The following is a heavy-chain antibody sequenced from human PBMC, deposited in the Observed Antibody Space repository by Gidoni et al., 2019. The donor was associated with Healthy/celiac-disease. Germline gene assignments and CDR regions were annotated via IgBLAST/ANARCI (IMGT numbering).Heavy chain of an antibody. CDR1: VFTVSNNS. CDR2: ISIGCST. D-gene: IGHD4-17*01. CDR3: AREARATVTTYYYYYGMDV. V-gene: IGHV3-66*01. Sequence: EVRLVESGGVLVQPGGSLRLSCAASVFTVSNNSMRWVRRAPGKGLECVSVISIGCSTFYADSVKGRFIISRDNSKDTLYLQMNSLRAEDTAVDYCAREARATVTTYYYYYGMDVWGQGTTVTVSS. J-gene: IGHJ6*02.